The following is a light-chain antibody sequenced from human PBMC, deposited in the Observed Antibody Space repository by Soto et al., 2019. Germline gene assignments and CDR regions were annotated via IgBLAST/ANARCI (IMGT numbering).Light chain of an antibody. CDR1: SSDVGAYDY. CDR3: SSFTSSNTWV. Sequence: QSALTQPASVSGSPGQSITISCTGSSSDVGAYDYVSWYQQHPGKSPKFMLYEVSNRPSGLSDRCSGSKSVNTASLTISGLQAEDEADYYCSSFTSSNTWVFGGGTKVTVL. J-gene: IGLJ3*02. V-gene: IGLV2-14*01. CDR2: EVS.